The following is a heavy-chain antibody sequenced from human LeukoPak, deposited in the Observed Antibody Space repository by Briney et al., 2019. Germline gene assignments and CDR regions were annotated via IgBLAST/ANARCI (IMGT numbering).Heavy chain of an antibody. V-gene: IGHV4-61*01. D-gene: IGHD2-8*01. CDR2: INFSGYT. Sequence: SETLSLTCAVSGGSVSSGSYFWTWIRQPPGKGLECIGYINFSGYTKYNPSLKSRATISIDASKNQFSLKLSSVTAADTAVYYCARHHEENGDYWGQGTLVTVSS. J-gene: IGHJ4*02. CDR1: GGSVSSGSYF. CDR3: ARHHEENGDY.